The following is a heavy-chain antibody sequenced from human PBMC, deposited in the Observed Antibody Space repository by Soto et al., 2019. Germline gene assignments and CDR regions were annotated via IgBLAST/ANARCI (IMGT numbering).Heavy chain of an antibody. CDR3: AKEGELLWFGEGPTNYYYGMDV. CDR2: ISYDGSNK. CDR1: GFTFSSYG. V-gene: IGHV3-30*18. J-gene: IGHJ6*02. D-gene: IGHD3-10*01. Sequence: PGGSLRLSCAASGFTFSSYGMHWVRQAPGKGLEWVAVISYDGSNKYYADSVKGRFTISRDNSKNTLYLQMNSLRAEDTAVYYCAKEGELLWFGEGPTNYYYGMDVWGQGTTVTVSS.